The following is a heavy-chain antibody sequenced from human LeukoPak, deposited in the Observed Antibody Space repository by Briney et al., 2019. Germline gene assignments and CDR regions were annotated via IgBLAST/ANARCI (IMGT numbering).Heavy chain of an antibody. CDR1: GFTFSSYW. CDR3: ARESYDYVWGSYHYYYYYMDV. CDR2: INSDGSST. Sequence: PGGSLRLSCAASGFTFSSYWMHWVRQAPGKGLVWVSRINSDGSSTSYADSVKGRFTISRDNAKNTLYLQMNSLRAEDTAVYYCARESYDYVWGSYHYYYYYMDVWGKGTTVTVSS. D-gene: IGHD3-16*02. J-gene: IGHJ6*03. V-gene: IGHV3-74*01.